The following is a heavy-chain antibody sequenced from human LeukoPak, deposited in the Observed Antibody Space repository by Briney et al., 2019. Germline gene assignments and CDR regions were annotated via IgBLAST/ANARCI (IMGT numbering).Heavy chain of an antibody. V-gene: IGHV3-30*04. CDR3: ARNEPITGFFGMDV. Sequence: GGSLRLSCAASGFTFSDYAMHWVRQAPGKGLEWVAVISYGGSNEYYADSVQGRFTISRDNSKNTLYLQMNSLRAEDTAVYYCARNEPITGFFGMDVWGQGTTVTVSS. D-gene: IGHD1-20*01. CDR2: ISYGGSNE. J-gene: IGHJ6*02. CDR1: GFTFSDYA.